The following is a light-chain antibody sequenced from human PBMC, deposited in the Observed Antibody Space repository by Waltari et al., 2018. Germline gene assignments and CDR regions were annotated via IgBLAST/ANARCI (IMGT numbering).Light chain of an antibody. CDR3: SSYTSSNTQYV. CDR2: DVT. CDR1: SGDVVGYNY. V-gene: IGLV2-14*03. J-gene: IGLJ1*01. Sequence: QSVLTQPASVSGSPGQSITISCTGTSGDVVGYNYVPWYQQHPGKAPKLIIYDVTVRPSGISNRFSGSKSGNTASLTISGLQAEDEADFYCSSYTSSNTQYVFGTGTKVTVL.